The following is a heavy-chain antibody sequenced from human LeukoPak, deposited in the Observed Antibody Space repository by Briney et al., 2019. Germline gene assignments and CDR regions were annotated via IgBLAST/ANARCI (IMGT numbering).Heavy chain of an antibody. D-gene: IGHD5-18*01. J-gene: IGHJ4*02. CDR1: GFTFRSYA. Sequence: GGSLRLSCAASGFTFRSYAMHWVRQAPGKGLEWVAVISYDGSNKYYADSVKGRFTISRDNSKNTLYLQMNSLRAEDTAVYYCAREGGYLYYFDYGGQGTLVTVSS. CDR2: ISYDGSNK. V-gene: IGHV3-30-3*01. CDR3: AREGGYLYYFDY.